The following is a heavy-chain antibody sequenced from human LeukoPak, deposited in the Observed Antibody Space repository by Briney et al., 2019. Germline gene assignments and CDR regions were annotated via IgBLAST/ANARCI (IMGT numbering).Heavy chain of an antibody. CDR2: INHSGST. D-gene: IGHD3-3*02. V-gene: IGHV4-34*01. CDR3: ARQLWSGYYVDY. CDR1: GGSFSGYY. J-gene: IGHJ4*02. Sequence: PSETLSLTCAVYGGSFSGYYWSWIRQPPGKGLKWFGEINHSGSTNNNPSLRSRVTISVDPSKNQFSLKLSSVTAADTAVYYCARQLWSGYYVDYWGQGTLVTVSS.